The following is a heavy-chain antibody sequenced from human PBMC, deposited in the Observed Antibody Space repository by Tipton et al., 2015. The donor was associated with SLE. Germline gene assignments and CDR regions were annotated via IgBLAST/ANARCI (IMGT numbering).Heavy chain of an antibody. D-gene: IGHD5-12*01. CDR2: MNPNSGNT. CDR3: AREKSGHGYFDS. CDR1: GYTFTSYD. J-gene: IGHJ4*02. V-gene: IGHV1-8*01. Sequence: QLVQSGAEVKKPGASVKVSCKASGYTFTSYDINWVRQATGQGLEWMGWMNPNSGNTGYAQKLQGRVTMTRNTSMSTAYMELNSLRSDDTAVYYCAREKSGHGYFDSWGQGSLVTVSS.